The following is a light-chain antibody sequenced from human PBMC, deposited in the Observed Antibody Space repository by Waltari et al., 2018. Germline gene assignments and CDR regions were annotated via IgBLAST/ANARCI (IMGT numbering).Light chain of an antibody. CDR3: SSYRGDYYWV. CDR2: EVD. Sequence: QSALTQPPSASGSPGQSVTISCTGTSSDVGGHNRVSWYQQYPGTAPKLIIYEVDKRPSGVPDRVSGSRSGNTASLAVSGLQADDESVYYCSSYRGDYYWVFGGGTKLTVL. J-gene: IGLJ2*01. CDR1: SSDVGGHNR. V-gene: IGLV2-8*01.